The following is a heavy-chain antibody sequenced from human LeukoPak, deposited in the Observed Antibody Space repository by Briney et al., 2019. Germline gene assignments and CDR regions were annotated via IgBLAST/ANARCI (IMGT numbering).Heavy chain of an antibody. Sequence: GGSLRLSCAASGFTVSSNYMSWVRQAPGKGLEWVSVIYSGGSTYYADSVKGRFTISRDNSKNTLYLQMNSLRAEDTAVYHCARAVVRGVIIRYFDCWGQGTLVTVSS. CDR1: GFTVSSNY. D-gene: IGHD3-10*01. CDR3: ARAVVRGVIIRYFDC. V-gene: IGHV3-66*01. CDR2: IYSGGST. J-gene: IGHJ4*02.